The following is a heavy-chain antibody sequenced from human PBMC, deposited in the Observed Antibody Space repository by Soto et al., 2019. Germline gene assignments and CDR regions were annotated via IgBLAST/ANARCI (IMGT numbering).Heavy chain of an antibody. V-gene: IGHV3-30*18. CDR2: ISYDGSNK. Sequence: QVQLVESGGGVVQPGRSLRLSCAASGFTFSSYGMPWVRQAPGKGLEWVAVISYDGSNKYYADSVKGRFTISRDNSKNTLYMQMNSLRAEDTAVYYCAKDTAMIVDDAFDIWGQGTMVTVSS. CDR3: AKDTAMIVDDAFDI. CDR1: GFTFSSYG. J-gene: IGHJ3*02. D-gene: IGHD3-22*01.